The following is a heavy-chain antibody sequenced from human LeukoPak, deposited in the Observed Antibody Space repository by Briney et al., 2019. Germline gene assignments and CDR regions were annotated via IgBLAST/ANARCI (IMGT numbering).Heavy chain of an antibody. CDR3: ARVGQGEWFFDL. CDR1: GFTFSSYG. Sequence: PGGSLRLSCAASGFTFSSYGMHWVRQAPGKGLEWVAVISYDGSNKYYADSVKGRFTISRDNAENTLYLQMNSLGAEDTAVYYCARVGQGEWFFDLWGRGTLVTVSS. J-gene: IGHJ2*01. V-gene: IGHV3-30*03. CDR2: ISYDGSNK. D-gene: IGHD1-26*01.